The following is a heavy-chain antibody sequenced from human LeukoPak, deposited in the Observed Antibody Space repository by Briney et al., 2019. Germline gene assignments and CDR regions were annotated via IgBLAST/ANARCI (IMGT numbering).Heavy chain of an antibody. D-gene: IGHD4-17*01. CDR1: GYTFTSYG. J-gene: IGHJ5*02. CDR3: ARDALYGDYVWFDP. Sequence: GASVRVSCKASGYTFTSYGINWVRQAPGQGLEGMGWISAYNGNTNYAQKLQGRVTMTTDTSTSTAYMELRSLRSDDTAVYYCARDALYGDYVWFDPWGQGTLVTVSS. V-gene: IGHV1-18*01. CDR2: ISAYNGNT.